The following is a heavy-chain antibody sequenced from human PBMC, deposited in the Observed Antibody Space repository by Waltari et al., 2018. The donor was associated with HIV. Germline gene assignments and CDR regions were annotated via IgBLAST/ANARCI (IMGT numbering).Heavy chain of an antibody. J-gene: IGHJ4*02. CDR2: ISNSGDII. Sequence: QLVESGGGLVQPGGALSLCCAAPGFSFSYYHMTLIRQAPGKGLEWISYISNSGDIIYYADSVKGRFTISRDNAKNSLYLQMNSLRAEDTAVYYCARDRWYYFDTSDYFYDYWGQGTLVTVSS. D-gene: IGHD3-22*01. CDR1: GFSFSYYH. V-gene: IGHV3-11*01. CDR3: ARDRWYYFDTSDYFYDY.